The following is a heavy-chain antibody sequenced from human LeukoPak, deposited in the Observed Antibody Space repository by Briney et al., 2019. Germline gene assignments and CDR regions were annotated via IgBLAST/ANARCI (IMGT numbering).Heavy chain of an antibody. CDR2: ICGEGGST. J-gene: IGHJ4*02. CDR1: GFTFDDYA. D-gene: IGHD5-24*01. CDR3: AKDIGGRDGYNSAPLYFDY. V-gene: IGHV3-43*02. Sequence: GGSLSLSCAASGFTFDDYAMHWVRQAPGKGLEWVSLICGEGGSTYYADSVKGRFTISRDNSKNSLYLQMNSLRTEDNALYYCAKDIGGRDGYNSAPLYFDYWGQGTLVTVSS.